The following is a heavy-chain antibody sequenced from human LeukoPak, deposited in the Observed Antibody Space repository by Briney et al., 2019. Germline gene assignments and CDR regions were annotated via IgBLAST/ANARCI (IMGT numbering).Heavy chain of an antibody. CDR1: GYTITGYY. CDR3: ASTACSGNCYFDY. J-gene: IGHJ4*02. V-gene: IGHV1-2*02. D-gene: IGHD2-15*01. Sequence: ASVKVSCKASGYTITGYYVHWVRQAPGQGLEWMGWINPKSGGTDCAQKFQGRVTMTQDTSISTAYMELTRLTADDTAVYYCASTACSGNCYFDYWGQGTLVTVSS. CDR2: INPKSGGT.